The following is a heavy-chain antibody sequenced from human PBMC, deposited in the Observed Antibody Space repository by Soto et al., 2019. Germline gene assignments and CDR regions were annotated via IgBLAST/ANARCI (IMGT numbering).Heavy chain of an antibody. CDR1: GYSFTTYA. CDR3: ARGRLFNDF. J-gene: IGHJ4*02. V-gene: IGHV1-3*01. Sequence: AASVKVSCKAAGYSFTTYAIHWVLLYPWHSLDWMGCITGGNNTKYSQKFLGRVSITTDTSASTAYMEVRSLTSEDTALYYCARGRLFNDFWGQGTLVTVSS. CDR2: ITGGNNT. D-gene: IGHD2-21*01.